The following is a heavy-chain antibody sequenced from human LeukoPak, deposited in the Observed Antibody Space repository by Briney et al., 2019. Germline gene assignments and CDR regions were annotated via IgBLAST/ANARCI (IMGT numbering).Heavy chain of an antibody. CDR3: ARDGSDAFDI. J-gene: IGHJ3*02. Sequence: PGGSLRLSCAASGFTFSSYGMHWVRQAPGKGMEWVGGIWYDASNKYYAHSVKGRFTISRHNSKNTLYLQMNSLRAEDTAVYYCARDGSDAFDIWGQGTMVTVSS. V-gene: IGHV3-33*01. CDR1: GFTFSSYG. D-gene: IGHD3-10*01. CDR2: IWYDASNK.